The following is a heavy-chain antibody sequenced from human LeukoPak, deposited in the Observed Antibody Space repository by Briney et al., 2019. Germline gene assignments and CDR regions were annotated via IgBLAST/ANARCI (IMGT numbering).Heavy chain of an antibody. V-gene: IGHV3-30-3*01. J-gene: IGHJ3*02. Sequence: GGSLRLSCAASGFTFSTYFMHWDRQAPGKGLEWVAVIASDGSHTFYVESVKGRFTISRDNSKNTLYLQMNSLRAEDTAVYFCARERQDTIVHSGAFDIWGQGTMVTVSS. D-gene: IGHD3-10*01. CDR3: ARERQDTIVHSGAFDI. CDR1: GFTFSTYF. CDR2: IASDGSHT.